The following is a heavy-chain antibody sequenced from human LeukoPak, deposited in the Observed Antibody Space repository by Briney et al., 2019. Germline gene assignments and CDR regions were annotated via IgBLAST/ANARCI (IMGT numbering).Heavy chain of an antibody. CDR3: AKDAYGYCTTTNCNYYMDL. CDR1: GFSFSDYG. D-gene: IGHD2-2*03. J-gene: IGHJ6*03. Sequence: PGGSLRLSCGASGFSFSDYGMHWVRQAPGKGLEWVALILYDGNNKYCADSVKGRFTISRDNSKNTLYLQMNSLRAEDTALYYCAKDAYGYCTTTNCNYYMDLWGKGTTVTVSS. CDR2: ILYDGNNK. V-gene: IGHV3-30*02.